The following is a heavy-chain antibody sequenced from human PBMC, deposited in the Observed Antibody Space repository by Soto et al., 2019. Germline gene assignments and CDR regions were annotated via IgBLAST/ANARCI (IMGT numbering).Heavy chain of an antibody. CDR1: GGSISSGGYY. CDR3: ARVVLDIVVVPAVIYDAFDI. J-gene: IGHJ3*02. V-gene: IGHV4-31*03. Sequence: SETLSLTCTVSGGSISSGGYYWSWIRQHPGKGLVWIGYIYYSGSTYYNPSLKSRVTISVDTSKNQFSLKLSSVTAADTAVYYCARVVLDIVVVPAVIYDAFDIWGQGTMVTVSS. CDR2: IYYSGST. D-gene: IGHD2-2*03.